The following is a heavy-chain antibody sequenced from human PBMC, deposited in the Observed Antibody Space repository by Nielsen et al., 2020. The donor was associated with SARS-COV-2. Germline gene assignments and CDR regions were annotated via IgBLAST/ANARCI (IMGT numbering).Heavy chain of an antibody. CDR2: LYMGGDT. J-gene: IGHJ4*02. Sequence: GESLKISCAASDLTVSSHYMSWVRQAPGNGLEWISILYMGGDTHYSDSVKGRFTISRDNAKNSLYLRMNSLRAEDTAIYYYARDREPGYNAVDYWGQGTLVTVSS. V-gene: IGHV3-53*01. CDR1: DLTVSSHY. CDR3: ARDREPGYNAVDY. D-gene: IGHD1-14*01.